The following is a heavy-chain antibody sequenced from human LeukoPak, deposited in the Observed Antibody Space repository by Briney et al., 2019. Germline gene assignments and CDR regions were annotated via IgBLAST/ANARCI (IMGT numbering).Heavy chain of an antibody. CDR3: ARDRWIRGFLSTAPAMNV. CDR1: GYTFTSYY. CDR2: INPSGGST. V-gene: IGHV1-46*01. Sequence: ASVKVSCKASGYTFTSYYMHWVRQAPGQGLEWMGIINPSGGSTSYAQKFQGRVTMTRDMSTSTVYMELSSLRSEDTAVYYCARDRWIRGFLSTAPAMNVWGKGTTVTISS. J-gene: IGHJ6*04. D-gene: IGHD3-10*01.